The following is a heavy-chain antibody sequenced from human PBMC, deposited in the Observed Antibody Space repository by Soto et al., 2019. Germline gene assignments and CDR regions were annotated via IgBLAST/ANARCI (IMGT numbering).Heavy chain of an antibody. J-gene: IGHJ5*02. CDR1: GGSITSSH. D-gene: IGHD3-10*01. V-gene: IGHV4-59*08. Sequence: QVQLQESGPGLVRPSETLSLTCAGSGGSITSSHWSWIRQSPGKGLEYIGYIFYTGGTNYNPSLESRVTMSVDTSKNQVFLTLSSVTATDTAVYYCARRVTAPPLPTGWLDPWGQGTLVIVSS. CDR3: ARRVTAPPLPTGWLDP. CDR2: IFYTGGT.